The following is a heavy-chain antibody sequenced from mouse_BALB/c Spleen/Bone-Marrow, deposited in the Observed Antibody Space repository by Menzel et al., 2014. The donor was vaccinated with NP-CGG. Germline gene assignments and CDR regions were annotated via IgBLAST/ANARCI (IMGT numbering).Heavy chain of an antibody. CDR2: IWNIGTT. J-gene: IGHJ3*01. CDR1: GLSLTSYG. V-gene: IGHV2-4-1*01. Sequence: VQRVESGPGLVQSSQSLSITCTVSGLSLTSYGVHWVRLSPGKGLEWLGVIWNIGTTDYNAAFISRLSITKDNSKSQVFFKTNSLKADDTAIYYCAGEFAYWGQGTLVTVSA. CDR3: AGEFAY.